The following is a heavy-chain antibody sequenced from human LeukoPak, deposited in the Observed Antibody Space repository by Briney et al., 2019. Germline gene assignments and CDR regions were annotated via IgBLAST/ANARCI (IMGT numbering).Heavy chain of an antibody. D-gene: IGHD6-19*01. CDR2: IDPKSGGT. V-gene: IGHV1-2*06. Sequence: GASVKVSCKASRYTFIGYYMHWVRQVPGQGLQWMGRIDPKSGGTIYAQDFEGRVTMTRDTSINTAYMDLSGLTSDDTAVYHCARDAAVAADYWGQGTLVTVSS. CDR1: RYTFIGYY. CDR3: ARDAAVAADY. J-gene: IGHJ4*02.